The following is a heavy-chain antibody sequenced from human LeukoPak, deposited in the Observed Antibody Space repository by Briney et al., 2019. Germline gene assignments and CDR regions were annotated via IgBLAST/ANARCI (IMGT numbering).Heavy chain of an antibody. V-gene: IGHV1-18*01. CDR1: GYIFTSYG. J-gene: IGHJ4*02. CDR2: ISTYNGNT. CDR3: ARDRPLDY. Sequence: ASVKVSCKASGYIFTSYGITWVRQAPGQGLEWMGWISTYNGNTKYAQKLQGRVTMTTDTSTSTAYMELRSLRSDDTAVYYCARDRPLDYWGQGTLVTVSS.